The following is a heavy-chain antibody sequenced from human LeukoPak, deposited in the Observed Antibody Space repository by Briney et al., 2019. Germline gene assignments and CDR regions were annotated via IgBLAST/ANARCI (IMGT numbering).Heavy chain of an antibody. CDR3: AADIVVVAAAPYLDY. CDR1: GFTFNSYA. Sequence: GGSLRLSCAVSGFTFNSYAMSWVRQAAGQGLEWFSAISGSGGSTYYADSVKGRFTITRDNSKTTLYLQMNSLRAEDTAVYYCAADIVVVAAAPYLDYWGQGTLVTVSS. V-gene: IGHV3-23*01. D-gene: IGHD2-15*01. CDR2: ISGSGGST. J-gene: IGHJ4*02.